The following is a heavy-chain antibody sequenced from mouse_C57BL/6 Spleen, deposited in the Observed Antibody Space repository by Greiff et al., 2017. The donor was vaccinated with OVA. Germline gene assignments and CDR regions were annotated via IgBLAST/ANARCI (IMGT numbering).Heavy chain of an antibody. V-gene: IGHV1-69*01. J-gene: IGHJ2*01. CDR2: IDPSDSYT. CDR3: ARRRITTVVADYYFDY. CDR1: GYTFTSYW. D-gene: IGHD1-1*01. Sequence: QVQLQQSGAELVMPGASVKLSCKASGYTFTSYWMHWVKQRPGQGLEWIGEIDPSDSYTNYNQKFKGKSTLTVDKSSSTAYMQLSSLTSEDSAVYYCARRRITTVVADYYFDYWGQGTTLTVSS.